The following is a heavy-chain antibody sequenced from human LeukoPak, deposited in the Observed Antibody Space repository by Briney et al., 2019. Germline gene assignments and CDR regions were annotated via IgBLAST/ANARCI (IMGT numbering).Heavy chain of an antibody. D-gene: IGHD1/OR15-1a*01. V-gene: IGHV3-23*01. CDR1: GLTFSNYA. CDR3: AKERLEQRRDNFIDY. Sequence: GASLRLSCVASGLTFSNYAMSWVRLAPGGGLEWAAVIGGIGLITFYADSVQRRLTIATDNSKNTLYLQMNSLRAEDTAVYYCAKERLEQRRDNFIDYWGQGTLVTVSS. J-gene: IGHJ4*02. CDR2: IGGIGLIT.